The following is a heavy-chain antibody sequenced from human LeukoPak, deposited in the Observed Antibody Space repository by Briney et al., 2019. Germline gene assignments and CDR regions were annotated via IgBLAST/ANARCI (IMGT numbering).Heavy chain of an antibody. D-gene: IGHD3-22*01. Sequence: ASVKVSCKASGYTLTGSYIHWVRQAPGQGLEWMGWINPNRGDTNYAQKFEGRVTMTRDTSISTAYMELSSLRSDDTAVYYCAIGFSMIEDYWGQGTLVTVSS. CDR2: INPNRGDT. V-gene: IGHV1-2*02. CDR3: AIGFSMIEDY. CDR1: GYTLTGSY. J-gene: IGHJ4*02.